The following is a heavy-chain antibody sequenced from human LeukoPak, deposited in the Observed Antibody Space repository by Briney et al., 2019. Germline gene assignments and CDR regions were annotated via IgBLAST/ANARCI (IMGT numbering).Heavy chain of an antibody. CDR3: ARVTRDSSGYYRFDY. J-gene: IGHJ4*02. D-gene: IGHD3-22*01. Sequence: GASVKVSCKASGYTFTSYGISWVRQAPGQGLEWMGWISAYNGNTNYAQKLQGRVTMTTDTSTNTAYMELRSLRSDDTAVYYCARVTRDSSGYYRFDYWGQGTLVTVSS. CDR1: GYTFTSYG. V-gene: IGHV1-18*01. CDR2: ISAYNGNT.